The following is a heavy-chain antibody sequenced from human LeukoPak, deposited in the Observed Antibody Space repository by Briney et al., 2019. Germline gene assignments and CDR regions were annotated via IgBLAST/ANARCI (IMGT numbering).Heavy chain of an antibody. CDR3: AALHTGTFVDY. J-gene: IGHJ4*02. D-gene: IGHD4-17*01. CDR2: IRYDGITK. Sequence: GGSLRLSCAASGFSFSGYGMHWVRQVPGKGLEWVAFIRYDGITKFYIDSVKGRFATSRDNSKNTLSLQMNSLRTEDTAVYYCAALHTGTFVDYWGQGTLVTVSS. V-gene: IGHV3-30*02. CDR1: GFSFSGYG.